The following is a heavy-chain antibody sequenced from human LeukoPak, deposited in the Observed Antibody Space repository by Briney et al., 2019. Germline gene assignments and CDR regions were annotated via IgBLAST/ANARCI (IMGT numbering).Heavy chain of an antibody. D-gene: IGHD2-2*01. V-gene: IGHV4-30-4*01. J-gene: IGHJ5*02. CDR3: AREVVPAAMGNWFDP. CDR1: GGSISSGDYY. CDR2: IYYSGST. Sequence: PSETLSLTCTVSGGSISSGDYYWSWIRQPPGKGLEWIGYIYYSGSTYYNPSLKSRVTISVDTSKNQFSLKLSSVTAADTAVYYCAREVVPAAMGNWFDPWGQEPWSPSPQ.